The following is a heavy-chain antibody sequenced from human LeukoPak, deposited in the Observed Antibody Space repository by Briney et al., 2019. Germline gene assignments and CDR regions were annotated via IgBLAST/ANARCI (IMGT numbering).Heavy chain of an antibody. V-gene: IGHV3-11*04. J-gene: IGHJ4*02. D-gene: IGHD6-19*01. CDR2: ISSSDNTI. CDR1: GFIFSDYY. Sequence: PGGSLRLSCAASGFIFSDYYMSWIRQAPGKGLEWISYISSSDNTIFYADSVKGRFTISRDNAKNSLYLQMNSLRVEDTAVYYCAGLQWLVASGDYWGQGTLVTVSS. CDR3: AGLQWLVASGDY.